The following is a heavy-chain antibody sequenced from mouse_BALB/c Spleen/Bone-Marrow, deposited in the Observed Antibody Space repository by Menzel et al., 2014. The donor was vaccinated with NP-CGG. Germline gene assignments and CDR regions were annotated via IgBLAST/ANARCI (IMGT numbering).Heavy chain of an antibody. J-gene: IGHJ1*01. Sequence: VQLKQSGPELVKPGASVKISCKASGYTFTDYNMHWVKQSHGKSLEWIGYIYPYNGDTGYNQKFKSKATLTVDNSSSTASMKFESLTSEDSAVYYCARFRYDWYLDFWGEGTTVTVSS. V-gene: IGHV1S29*02. CDR2: IYPYNGDT. CDR3: ARFRYDWYLDF. D-gene: IGHD2-14*01. CDR1: GYTFTDYN.